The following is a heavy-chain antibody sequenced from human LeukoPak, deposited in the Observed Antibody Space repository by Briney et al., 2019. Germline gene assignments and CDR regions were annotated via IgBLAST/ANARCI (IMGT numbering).Heavy chain of an antibody. D-gene: IGHD2-15*01. J-gene: IGHJ3*02. Sequence: PSETLSLTCAVYGGSFSGYYWSWIRQPPGKGLEWIGEINHSGSTNYNPSLKSRVTISVDTSKNQFSLKLSSVTAADTAVYYCARGSIGYCSGGSCYKRRGDAFDIWGQGTMVTVSS. V-gene: IGHV4-34*01. CDR2: INHSGST. CDR3: ARGSIGYCSGGSCYKRRGDAFDI. CDR1: GGSFSGYY.